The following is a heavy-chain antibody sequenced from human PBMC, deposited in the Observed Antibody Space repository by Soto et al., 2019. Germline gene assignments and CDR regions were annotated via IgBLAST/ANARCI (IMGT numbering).Heavy chain of an antibody. CDR3: ARGIWLATTAYYYRDS. D-gene: IGHD3-22*01. Sequence: ASVKVSCKASGGIFTNYAIRWVRQAPGQRLEWMGWINAGNGKTKYSQNFQGRVTITRDTSASIAYMEVNGLRSEDTVVHHCARGIWLATTAYYYRDSWG. CDR1: GGIFTNYA. V-gene: IGHV1-3*01. CDR2: INAGNGKT. J-gene: IGHJ5*01.